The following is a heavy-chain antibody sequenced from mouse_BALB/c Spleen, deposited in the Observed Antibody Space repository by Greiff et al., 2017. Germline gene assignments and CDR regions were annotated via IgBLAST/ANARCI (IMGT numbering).Heavy chain of an antibody. Sequence: DVMLVESGGGLVKPGGSLKLSCAASGFTFSSYAMSWVRQTPEKRLEWVASISSGGSTYYPDSVKGRFTISRDNARNILYLQMSSLRSEDTAMYYFARDDYDAMDYWGQGTSVTVSS. CDR3: ARDDYDAMDY. V-gene: IGHV5-6-5*01. J-gene: IGHJ4*01. CDR2: ISSGGST. CDR1: GFTFSSYA.